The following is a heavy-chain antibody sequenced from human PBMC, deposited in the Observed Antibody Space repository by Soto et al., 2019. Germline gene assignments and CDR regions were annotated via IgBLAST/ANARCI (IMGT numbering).Heavy chain of an antibody. V-gene: IGHV1-2*04. CDR2: INPNSGGT. Sequence: ASVKVSCKASGYTFTGYYMHWVRQAPGQGLEWMGWINPNSGGTNYAQKFQGWVTMTRDTSISTAYMELSRLRSDDTAVYYCARDREYYYGSGSHNYYGMDVWGQGTTVTVSS. CDR1: GYTFTGYY. J-gene: IGHJ6*02. D-gene: IGHD3-10*01. CDR3: ARDREYYYGSGSHNYYGMDV.